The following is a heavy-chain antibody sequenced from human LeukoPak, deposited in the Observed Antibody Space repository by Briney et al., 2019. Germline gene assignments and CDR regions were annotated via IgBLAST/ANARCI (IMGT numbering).Heavy chain of an antibody. D-gene: IGHD3-3*01. Sequence: PGGSLRLSCAASGFTFSSYAMSWVRQAPGKGLEWVSAISGSGGSTYYADSVKGRFTISRDNSKNTLYLQMNSLRAEDTAVYYCARGANYDFWSGYYPILPCFDYWGQGTLVTVSS. CDR2: ISGSGGST. J-gene: IGHJ4*02. V-gene: IGHV3-23*01. CDR1: GFTFSSYA. CDR3: ARGANYDFWSGYYPILPCFDY.